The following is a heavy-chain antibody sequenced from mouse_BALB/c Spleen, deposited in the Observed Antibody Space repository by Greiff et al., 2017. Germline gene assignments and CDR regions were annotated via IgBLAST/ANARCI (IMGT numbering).Heavy chain of an antibody. J-gene: IGHJ4*01. CDR3: ARDTDFGGYGDYAMDY. Sequence: QVQLKESGPGLVAPSQSLSITCTVSGFSLTSYGVHWVRQPPGKGLEWLGVIWAGGSTNYNSALMSRLSISKDNSKSQVFLKMNSLQTDDTAMYYCARDTDFGGYGDYAMDYWGQGTSVTVSS. CDR2: IWAGGST. V-gene: IGHV2-9*02. D-gene: IGHD1-1*02. CDR1: GFSLTSYG.